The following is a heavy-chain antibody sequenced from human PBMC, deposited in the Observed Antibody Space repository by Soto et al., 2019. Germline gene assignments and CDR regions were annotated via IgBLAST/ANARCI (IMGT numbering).Heavy chain of an antibody. CDR3: AKVRTPEPYYYYYGMDV. V-gene: IGHV3-23*01. CDR2: ISGSGGST. Sequence: PGGSLRLSCAASGFTFSSYAMSWVRQAPGKGLEWVSAISGSGGSTYYADSVKGRFTISRDNSKNTLYLQMNSLRAEDTAVYCCAKVRTPEPYYYYYGMDVWGQGTTVTVSS. CDR1: GFTFSSYA. J-gene: IGHJ6*02. D-gene: IGHD1-26*01.